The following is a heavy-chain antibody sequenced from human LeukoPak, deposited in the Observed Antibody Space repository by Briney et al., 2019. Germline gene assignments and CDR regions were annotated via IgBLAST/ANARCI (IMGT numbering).Heavy chain of an antibody. D-gene: IGHD6-13*01. CDR2: ISSSSSTI. Sequence: GGSLRLSCAASGFTFSSYSMNWVRQAPGKGLEWVSYISSSSSTIYYADSVKGRFTISRDNAKNSLYLQMNSLRAEDTAVYYCATNLAAAGPTTNYYFDYWGQGTLVTVSS. V-gene: IGHV3-48*01. CDR3: ATNLAAAGPTTNYYFDY. CDR1: GFTFSSYS. J-gene: IGHJ4*02.